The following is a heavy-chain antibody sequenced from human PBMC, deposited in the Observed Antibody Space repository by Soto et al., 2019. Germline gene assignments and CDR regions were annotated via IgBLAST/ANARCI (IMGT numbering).Heavy chain of an antibody. V-gene: IGHV3-23*01. CDR2: ISGSGGST. J-gene: IGHJ5*02. CDR3: AKDQKQLPSGGWFDP. CDR1: GFTFSSYA. Sequence: EVQLLESGGGLVQPGGSMRLSCAASGFTFSSYAMNWVRQAPGKGMEWVSAISGSGGSTYYAGSVKGRFTISRDNSKNTLYLQMNSLRAEDTAVYYCAKDQKQLPSGGWFDPWGQGTLVTVPS. D-gene: IGHD2-15*01.